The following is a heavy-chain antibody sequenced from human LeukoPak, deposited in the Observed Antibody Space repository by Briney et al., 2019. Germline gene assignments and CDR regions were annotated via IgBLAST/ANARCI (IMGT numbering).Heavy chain of an antibody. CDR2: IYSSGST. CDR1: GVSISTYY. D-gene: IGHD1-14*01. CDR3: AREGTTHAGADQ. J-gene: IGHJ4*02. Sequence: PSETLSLTCTVSGVSISTYYWSWIRQPPGKGLEWLGYIYSSGSTYYNPSLKSRVTISVDTSKKQFSLKLSSVTAADTAVYYCAREGTTHAGADQWGQGTLVTVSS. V-gene: IGHV4-59*01.